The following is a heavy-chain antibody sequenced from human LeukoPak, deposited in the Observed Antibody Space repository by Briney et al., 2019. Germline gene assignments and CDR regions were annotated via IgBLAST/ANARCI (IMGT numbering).Heavy chain of an antibody. Sequence: PGGSLRLSCAASGFTFSSYAMSWVRQAPGKGLEWVSAISGSGGSTYYADSVKGRFTISRDNAKNSLYLQMHSLRAEDTAMYYCARGRTSLAANGSPDYWGQGTLVTVSS. J-gene: IGHJ4*02. V-gene: IGHV3-23*01. CDR3: ARGRTSLAANGSPDY. D-gene: IGHD6-13*01. CDR1: GFTFSSYA. CDR2: ISGSGGST.